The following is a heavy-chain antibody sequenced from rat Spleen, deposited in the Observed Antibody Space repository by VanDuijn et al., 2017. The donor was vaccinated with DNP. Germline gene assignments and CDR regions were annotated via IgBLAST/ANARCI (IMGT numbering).Heavy chain of an antibody. V-gene: IGHV5-31*01. D-gene: IGHD1-2*01. Sequence: EVQLVESGGGPVQPGRSLKLSCVASGFIFSNYWMTWIRQAPGKGLEWVASISYDGGNTYYRDSVKGRFTISRNNAKSSLYLQMDSLRSEDTSTYYCAKDLGSSSFAYWGQGTLVTVSS. CDR3: AKDLGSSSFAY. J-gene: IGHJ3*01. CDR2: ISYDGGNT. CDR1: GFIFSNYW.